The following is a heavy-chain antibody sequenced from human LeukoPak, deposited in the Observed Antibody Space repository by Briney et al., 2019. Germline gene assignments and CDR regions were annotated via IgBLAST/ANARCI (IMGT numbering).Heavy chain of an antibody. CDR1: GFTFSSYW. D-gene: IGHD3-10*01. Sequence: GGSLRLSCVASGFTFSSYWMSWVRQAPGKGLEWVANIKQDGSEKDYVDSVKGRFTISRDNAENSLYLQMNSLTAEDSAVYYCARESGDYWGQGTLVTVSS. CDR2: IKQDGSEK. J-gene: IGHJ4*02. V-gene: IGHV3-7*01. CDR3: ARESGDY.